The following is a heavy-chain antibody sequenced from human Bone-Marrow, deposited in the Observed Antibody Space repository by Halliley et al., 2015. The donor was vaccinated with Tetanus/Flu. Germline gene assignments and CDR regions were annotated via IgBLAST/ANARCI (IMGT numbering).Heavy chain of an antibody. D-gene: IGHD2-21*01. CDR1: GGSISGYY. Sequence: TLSLTCSVSGGSISGYYWSWLRQPPGKGLEWIAYIYYDGSTNSNPSLKSRVTISLDTSRNQLSLKLSSVTAADSAVYYCARGYCGSESYFTPDYWGQGTLVTVSS. V-gene: IGHV4-59*01. CDR3: ARGYCGSESYFTPDY. CDR2: IYYDGST. J-gene: IGHJ4*02.